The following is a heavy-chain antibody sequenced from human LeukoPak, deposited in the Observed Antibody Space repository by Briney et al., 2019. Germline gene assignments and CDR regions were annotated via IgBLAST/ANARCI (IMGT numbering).Heavy chain of an antibody. CDR1: GGTFSSYA. Sequence: GASVKVSCKASGGTFSSYAISWVRRAPGQGLEWMGRIIPILGIANYAQKFQGRVTITADKSTSTAYMELSSLRSEDTAVYYCARESMAYCGGDCYRDFDYWGQGTLVTVSS. D-gene: IGHD2-21*01. CDR3: ARESMAYCGGDCYRDFDY. J-gene: IGHJ4*02. V-gene: IGHV1-69*04. CDR2: IIPILGIA.